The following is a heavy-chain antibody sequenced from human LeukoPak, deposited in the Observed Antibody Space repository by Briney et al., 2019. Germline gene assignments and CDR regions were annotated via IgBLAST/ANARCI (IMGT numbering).Heavy chain of an antibody. J-gene: IGHJ6*02. V-gene: IGHV1-8*01. D-gene: IGHD6-13*01. Sequence: ASVKVSCKASGYTFTSYDINWVRQATGQGLEWMGWMNPNSGNTGYAQKFQGRVTMTRNTSISTAYMELSGLRSEDTAVYYCARQHIAAADYYYGMDVWGQGTTVTVSS. CDR3: ARQHIAAADYYYGMDV. CDR2: MNPNSGNT. CDR1: GYTFTSYD.